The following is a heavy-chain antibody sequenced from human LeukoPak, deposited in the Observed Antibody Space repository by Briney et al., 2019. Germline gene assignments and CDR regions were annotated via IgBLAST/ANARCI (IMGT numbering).Heavy chain of an antibody. CDR3: ARDGRPSPQLGATEWYFDL. CDR2: IYTSGST. CDR1: GGSISSGSYY. D-gene: IGHD1-26*01. Sequence: TSQTLSLTCTVSGGSISSGSYYWSWIRQPAGKGLEWIGRIYTSGSTNYNPSLKSRVTISVDTSKNPFSLKLSSVTAADTAVYYCARDGRPSPQLGATEWYFDLWGRGTLVTVSS. J-gene: IGHJ2*01. V-gene: IGHV4-61*02.